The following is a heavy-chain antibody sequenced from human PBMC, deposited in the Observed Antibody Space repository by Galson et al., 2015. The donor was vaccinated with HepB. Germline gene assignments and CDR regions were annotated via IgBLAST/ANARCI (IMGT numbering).Heavy chain of an antibody. D-gene: IGHD3-22*01. CDR2: ISSSSSTI. CDR3: ARLWDSSALRLDY. CDR1: GFTFSSYS. V-gene: IGHV3-48*01. J-gene: IGHJ4*02. Sequence: SLRLSCAAYGFTFSSYSMNWVRQAPGKGLEWVSYISSSSSTIYYADSVKGRFTISRDNAKNSLYLQMNSLRAEDTAVYYCARLWDSSALRLDYWGQGTLVTVSS.